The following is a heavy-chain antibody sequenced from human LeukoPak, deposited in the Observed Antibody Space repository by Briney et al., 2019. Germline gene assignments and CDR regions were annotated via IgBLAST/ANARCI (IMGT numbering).Heavy chain of an antibody. Sequence: ASVKVSCKASGYTFTSYAMNWVRQATGQGLEWMGWINTNTGNPTYAQGFTGRFVFSLDTSVSTAYLQISSLKAEDTAVYYCARSYDGSGYYSSDFDYWGQGTLVTVSS. J-gene: IGHJ4*02. V-gene: IGHV7-4-1*02. CDR1: GYTFTSYA. CDR3: ARSYDGSGYYSSDFDY. CDR2: INTNTGNP. D-gene: IGHD3-22*01.